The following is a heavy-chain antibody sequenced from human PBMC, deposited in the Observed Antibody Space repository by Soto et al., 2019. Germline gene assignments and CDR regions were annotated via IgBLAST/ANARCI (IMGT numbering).Heavy chain of an antibody. CDR1: GYRFSSYR. J-gene: IGHJ6*02. CDR3: ARQGSNGAYYYYGMDV. Sequence: GESLKISCKGSGYRFSSYRIAWVRQMPGKGLEWMGIIYPGDSDTRYSPSFQGQVTFSVDKSNSTAYLQWSSLKASDTAMYYCARQGSNGAYYYYGMDVWGQGTTVTVSS. V-gene: IGHV5-51*01. CDR2: IYPGDSDT. D-gene: IGHD2-8*01.